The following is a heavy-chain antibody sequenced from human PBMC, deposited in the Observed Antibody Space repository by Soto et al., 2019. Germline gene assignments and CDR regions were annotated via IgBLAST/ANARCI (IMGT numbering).Heavy chain of an antibody. Sequence: QVQLVQSGAEVKKPGSSVKVSCKASGGTFSSYAISWVRQAPGLGLEWMGGIIPIFGTANYAQKFQGRVTITADKSTSTAYMELSSLRSEDTAVYYCARSLIAAAGTGSYYFDYWGQGTLVTVSS. D-gene: IGHD6-13*01. CDR2: IIPIFGTA. V-gene: IGHV1-69*06. J-gene: IGHJ4*02. CDR1: GGTFSSYA. CDR3: ARSLIAAAGTGSYYFDY.